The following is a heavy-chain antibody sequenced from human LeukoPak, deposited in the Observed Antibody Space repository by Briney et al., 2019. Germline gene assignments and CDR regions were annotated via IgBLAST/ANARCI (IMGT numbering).Heavy chain of an antibody. V-gene: IGHV3-30*04. D-gene: IGHD2-2*01. Sequence: TGGPLRLSCAASGFTFSSYAMHWVRQAPGKRLEWVAVISYDGSNKYYADSVKGRFTISRDNSKNTLYLQMNSLRAEDTAVYYCAGEPDIVVVPAAMRWGGVDYWGQGTLVTVSS. CDR2: ISYDGSNK. CDR1: GFTFSSYA. J-gene: IGHJ4*02. CDR3: AGEPDIVVVPAAMRWGGVDY.